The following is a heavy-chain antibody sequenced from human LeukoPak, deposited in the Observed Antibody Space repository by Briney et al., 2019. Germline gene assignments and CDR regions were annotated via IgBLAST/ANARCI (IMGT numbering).Heavy chain of an antibody. V-gene: IGHV3-7*01. CDR1: GFTFSSYW. D-gene: IGHD3-10*02. J-gene: IGHJ6*04. Sequence: GGSLRLSCAASGFTFSSYWMSWVRQAPGKGLEWVANIKRDGSEKYYVDSVKGRFTISRDNAKNSLYLQMNSLRAEDTAVYYCAELGITMIGGVWGKGTTVTISS. CDR3: AELGITMIGGV. CDR2: IKRDGSEK.